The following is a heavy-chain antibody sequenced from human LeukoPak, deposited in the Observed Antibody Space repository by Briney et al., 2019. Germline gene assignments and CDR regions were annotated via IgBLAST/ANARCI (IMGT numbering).Heavy chain of an antibody. CDR3: AKVHKVVVPAPGWIDY. CDR1: GFTFSDYY. CDR2: ISSSGSTI. Sequence: PGGSLRLSCAASGFTFSDYYMSWIRQAPGKGLEWVSYISSSGSTIYYADSVKGRFTISRDNAKNSLHLQMNNLRVEDTAVYYCAKVHKVVVPAPGWIDYWGQGTLVTVSS. D-gene: IGHD2-2*01. J-gene: IGHJ4*02. V-gene: IGHV3-11*04.